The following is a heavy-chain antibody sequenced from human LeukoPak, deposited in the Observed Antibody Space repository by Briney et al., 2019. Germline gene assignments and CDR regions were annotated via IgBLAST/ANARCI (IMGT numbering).Heavy chain of an antibody. Sequence: QPGRSLRLSCTASGFTFGDYAMSWVRQAPGKGLEWVGFIRSKAYGGTTEYAASVKGRFTISRDDSKSIAYLQMNSLKTEDTAVYYCTRGWSRDYWGQGTLVTVSS. CDR3: TRGWSRDY. D-gene: IGHD3-3*01. CDR1: GFTFGDYA. J-gene: IGHJ4*02. CDR2: IRSKAYGGTT. V-gene: IGHV3-49*04.